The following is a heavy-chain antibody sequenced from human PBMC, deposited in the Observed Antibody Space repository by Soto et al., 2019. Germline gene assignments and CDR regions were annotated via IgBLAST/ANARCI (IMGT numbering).Heavy chain of an antibody. J-gene: IGHJ5*02. CDR2: IYHSGRT. CDR3: ARGGYSYGPGWFDP. D-gene: IGHD5-18*01. Sequence: QLQLQESGSGLVKPSQTLSLTCAVSGGSISSGGYSWSWIRQPPGKGLEWIGYIYHSGRTYYNPSLKSRVTISVDRSKNQFSLKLSSVTAADTAVYYCARGGYSYGPGWFDPWGQGTLVTVSS. V-gene: IGHV4-30-2*01. CDR1: GGSISSGGYS.